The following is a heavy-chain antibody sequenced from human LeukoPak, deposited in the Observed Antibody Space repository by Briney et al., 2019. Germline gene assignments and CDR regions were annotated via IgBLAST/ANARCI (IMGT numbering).Heavy chain of an antibody. Sequence: GVSLRLSCAASGFTFSSYWMHWVRQVPGKGLVWVSRINSDGSSTSYADSVKGRFTISRDNAKNTLYVQMNSLRAEDTAVYYCSTGSGHAFGIWGRGTMVTVS. CDR3: STGSGHAFGI. CDR1: GFTFSSYW. J-gene: IGHJ3*02. D-gene: IGHD3-10*01. V-gene: IGHV3-74*01. CDR2: INSDGSST.